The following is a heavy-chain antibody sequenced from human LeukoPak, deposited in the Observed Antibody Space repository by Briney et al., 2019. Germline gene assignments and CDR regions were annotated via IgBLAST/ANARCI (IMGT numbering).Heavy chain of an antibody. CDR3: ARAWSGHSENWFDP. D-gene: IGHD3-3*01. V-gene: IGHV3-48*03. CDR1: GFTFSSYE. CDR2: ISSSGSTI. Sequence: PGGSLRLSCAASGFTFSSYEMNWVRQAPGKGLEWVSYISSSGSTIYYADSVKGRFTISRDNAKNSLYLQMNSLRAEDTAVYYCARAWSGHSENWFDPWGQGTLVTVSS. J-gene: IGHJ5*02.